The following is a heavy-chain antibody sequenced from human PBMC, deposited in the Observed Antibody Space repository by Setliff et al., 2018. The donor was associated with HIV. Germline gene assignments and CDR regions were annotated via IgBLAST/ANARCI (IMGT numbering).Heavy chain of an antibody. CDR1: GGTFNTHA. D-gene: IGHD3-22*01. J-gene: IGHJ5*01. V-gene: IGHV1-69*10. Sequence: GASVKVSCKASGGTFNTHAFSWVRQAPGQGLEWMGGIIPVRGLANYARNFQGRVTITADTSTNTAYLEVVSLRSEDTATYYCARHYFDSNSYYRPPFDSWGQGTPVTVSS. CDR3: ARHYFDSNSYYRPPFDS. CDR2: IIPVRGLA.